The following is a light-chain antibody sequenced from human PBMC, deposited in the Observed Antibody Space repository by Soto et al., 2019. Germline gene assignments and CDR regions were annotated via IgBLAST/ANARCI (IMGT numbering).Light chain of an antibody. Sequence: DIQMTQSPSTLSGSVGERVTITCRASQGLSSWIAWYQQRPGKAPKLLIYAASSLQSGVPSRFSGSGSGTEFTLTISSLQPEDFATYYCLQHNSGPRTFGQGTKVDIK. CDR3: LQHNSGPRT. J-gene: IGKJ1*01. V-gene: IGKV1D-16*01. CDR2: AAS. CDR1: QGLSSW.